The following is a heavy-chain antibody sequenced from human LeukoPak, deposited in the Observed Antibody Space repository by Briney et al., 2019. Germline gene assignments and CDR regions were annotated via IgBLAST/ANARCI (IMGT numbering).Heavy chain of an antibody. CDR2: ISNSGTTI. CDR3: AGDFLEDTQ. V-gene: IGHV3-48*01. Sequence: GGSLRLSCAASGFTFSSYNMNWVRQAPGKGLVWVSYISNSGTTIYYVDSVKGRFTISRDNAKNSLYLQMNSLRAEDTAVYYCAGDFLEDTQWGQGTLVTVSS. J-gene: IGHJ4*02. CDR1: GFTFSSYN. D-gene: IGHD5-18*01.